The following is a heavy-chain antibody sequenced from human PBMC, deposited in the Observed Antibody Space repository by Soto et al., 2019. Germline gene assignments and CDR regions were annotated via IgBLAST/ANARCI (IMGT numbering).Heavy chain of an antibody. J-gene: IGHJ4*02. V-gene: IGHV3-21*01. CDR1: GFNFSDYS. CDR2: ISISISFI. Sequence: DVQLLESGGGLVKPGGSLRLSCETSGFNFSDYSMSWVRQAPGEGLEWVSFISISISFIYNAESVEGRFSVSRDNARNLMYVEMSSLRVEDTAIYYCATDCGAGDCFDYGGQGTLVAVSS. CDR3: ATDCGAGDCFDY. D-gene: IGHD2-21*01.